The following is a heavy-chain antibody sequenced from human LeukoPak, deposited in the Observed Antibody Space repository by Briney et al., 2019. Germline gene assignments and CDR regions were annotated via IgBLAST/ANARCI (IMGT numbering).Heavy chain of an antibody. V-gene: IGHV3-21*01. J-gene: IGHJ4*02. Sequence: GGSLRLSCAASGFTFSSYSMNWVRQAPGKGLEWVSYISSSSSYIYYADSVKGRFTISRGNAKNSLYLQMNSLRAEDTAVYYCARDLEYYDSSGYYELHFDYWGQGTLVTVSS. CDR2: ISSSSSYI. CDR3: ARDLEYYDSSGYYELHFDY. D-gene: IGHD3-22*01. CDR1: GFTFSSYS.